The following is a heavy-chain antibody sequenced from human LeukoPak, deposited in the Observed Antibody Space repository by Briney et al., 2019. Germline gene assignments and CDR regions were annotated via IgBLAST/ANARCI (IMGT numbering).Heavy chain of an antibody. J-gene: IGHJ6*03. V-gene: IGHV3-21*01. Sequence: GGSLRLSCAASGFTFSSYSMNWVRQAPGKGLEWVSSISSSSSYIYYADSVKGRFTISRDNAKNSLYLQMISLRAEDTAVYYCAREISGGHDYYYYMDVWGKGTTVTVSS. CDR2: ISSSSSYI. CDR3: AREISGGHDYYYYMDV. D-gene: IGHD2-8*02. CDR1: GFTFSSYS.